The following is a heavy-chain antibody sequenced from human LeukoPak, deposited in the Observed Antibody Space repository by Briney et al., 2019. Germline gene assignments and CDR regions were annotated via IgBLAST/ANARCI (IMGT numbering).Heavy chain of an antibody. CDR1: GFTFSSYW. D-gene: IGHD6-13*01. CDR3: ARGGPYSSSSWDY. V-gene: IGHV3-74*01. J-gene: IGHJ4*02. CDR2: TNNDGRST. Sequence: GGSLRLSCAASGFTFSSYWMHWLRHAPGKGLVWVSGTNNDGRSTRYADSVKGRFTISRDNAKNTLYLQMNRLRAEDTAVYYCARGGPYSSSSWDYWGQGTLVTVSS.